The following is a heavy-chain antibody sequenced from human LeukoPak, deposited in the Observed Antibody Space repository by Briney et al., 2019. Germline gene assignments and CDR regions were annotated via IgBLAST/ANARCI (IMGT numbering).Heavy chain of an antibody. D-gene: IGHD3-10*01. Sequence: PGGSLRLSCAASGFTFTNHWMSWVRQAPGRGLEWVDKIKEDGSEKYYVDSAKGRFTISRDNAKNSLNLQMNSLRAEDTAVYYCVRNGGSFDYWGQGTLVTVSS. J-gene: IGHJ4*02. CDR2: IKEDGSEK. CDR3: VRNGGSFDY. CDR1: GFTFTNHW. V-gene: IGHV3-7*01.